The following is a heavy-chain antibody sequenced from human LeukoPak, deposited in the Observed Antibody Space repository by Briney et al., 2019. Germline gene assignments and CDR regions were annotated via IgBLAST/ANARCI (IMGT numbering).Heavy chain of an antibody. Sequence: ASVKVSCKASGYTFTSYGIGWVRQAPGQGLEWMGWISAYNGNTNYAQKLQGRVTMTTDTSTSTAYMELRSLRSDDTAVYYCATNRDDYSNFDPWGQGTLVTVSS. CDR1: GYTFTSYG. CDR2: ISAYNGNT. CDR3: ATNRDDYSNFDP. J-gene: IGHJ5*02. V-gene: IGHV1-18*01. D-gene: IGHD4-11*01.